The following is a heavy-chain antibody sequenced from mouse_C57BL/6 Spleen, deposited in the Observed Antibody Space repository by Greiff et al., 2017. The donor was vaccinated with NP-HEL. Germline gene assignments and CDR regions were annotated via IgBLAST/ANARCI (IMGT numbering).Heavy chain of an antibody. CDR3: ARQDYYGSSYCFAY. CDR1: GYTFTSYW. CDR2: IHPNSGST. V-gene: IGHV1-64*01. D-gene: IGHD1-1*01. J-gene: IGHJ3*01. Sequence: VQLQQPGAELVKPGASVKLSCKASGYTFTSYWMHWVKQRPGQGLEWIGMIHPNSGSTNYNEKFKSKATLTVDKSSSTAYMQLSSLTSEDSAVYYCARQDYYGSSYCFAYWGQGTLVTVSA.